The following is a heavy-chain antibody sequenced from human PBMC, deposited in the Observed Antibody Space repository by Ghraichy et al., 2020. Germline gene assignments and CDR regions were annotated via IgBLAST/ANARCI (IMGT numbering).Heavy chain of an antibody. CDR2: IYWDDEK. CDR1: GFSLSSIGVS. D-gene: IGHD4-23*01. J-gene: IGHJ1*01. Sequence: SGPTLVKPTQTLTLTCTFSGFSLSSIGVSVGWIRQPPGEALEWLALIYWDDEKRYSPSLETRLTIGKDTSKKQVVLTMINVAPVDTGTYSCARLFYHGGSRYFQYWGQGILVTVS. CDR3: ARLFYHGGSRYFQY. V-gene: IGHV2-5*02.